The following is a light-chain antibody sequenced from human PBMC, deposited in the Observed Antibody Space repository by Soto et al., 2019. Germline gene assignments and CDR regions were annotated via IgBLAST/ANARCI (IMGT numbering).Light chain of an antibody. J-gene: IGKJ1*01. CDR3: HQDGRSPWT. Sequence: DILMTQSPATLSASPGEGATLSCRASQSVSSYLAWYQQKPGEAPRLLIYGASTRATGIPHRFSGSGSGTDFTPTIIRLEHADFAVYYCHQDGRSPWTFGQGTKVDIK. CDR1: QSVSSY. V-gene: IGKV3-20*01. CDR2: GAS.